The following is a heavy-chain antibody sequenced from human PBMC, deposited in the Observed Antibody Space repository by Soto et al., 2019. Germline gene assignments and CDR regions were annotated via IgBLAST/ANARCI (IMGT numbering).Heavy chain of an antibody. J-gene: IGHJ3*02. CDR3: ASVYSSGWNGAFDI. CDR2: IIPILGIA. D-gene: IGHD6-19*01. Sequence: ASVKVSCKASGGTFSSYTISWVRQAPGQGLEWMGRIIPILGIANYAQKFQGRVTITADKSTSTAYMELSSLRSEDTAVYYCASVYSSGWNGAFDIWGQGTMVTVS. CDR1: GGTFSSYT. V-gene: IGHV1-69*02.